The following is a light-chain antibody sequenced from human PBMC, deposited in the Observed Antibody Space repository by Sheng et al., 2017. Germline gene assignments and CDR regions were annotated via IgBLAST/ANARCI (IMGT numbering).Light chain of an antibody. V-gene: IGKV1-5*03. CDR2: KAS. J-gene: IGKJ1*01. CDR1: QSLSRW. CDR3: QQYNSLVA. Sequence: DIQMTQSPSTLSASVGDRITITCRASQSLSRWLAWYQQKPGKAPKLLISKASSLESGVPSRFSGSGSGIEFTLTISSLQPEDFATYYCQQYNSLVAFGQGTKVEVK.